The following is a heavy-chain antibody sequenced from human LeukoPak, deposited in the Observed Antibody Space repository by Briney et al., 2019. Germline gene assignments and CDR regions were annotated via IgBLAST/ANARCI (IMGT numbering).Heavy chain of an antibody. V-gene: IGHV3-30-3*01. D-gene: IGHD1-20*01. J-gene: IGHJ4*02. CDR2: ISYDGSNK. CDR3: AREGTISRYFDY. Sequence: PGGSLRLSCAASGFTFSSYAMHWVRQAPGKGLEWVAVISYDGSNKYYADSVKGRFTISRDNSKNTLYLQMNSLRAEDTAVYYCAREGTISRYFDYWGQGTLVTVSS. CDR1: GFTFSSYA.